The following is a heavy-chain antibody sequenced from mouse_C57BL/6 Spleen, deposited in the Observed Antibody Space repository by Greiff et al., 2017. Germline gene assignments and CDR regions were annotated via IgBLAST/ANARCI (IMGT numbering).Heavy chain of an antibody. J-gene: IGHJ1*03. Sequence: QVQLKQPGAELVKPGASVKVSCKASGYTFTRYCMHWVKQRPGQGLEWIGRRHPSASDTNYNQKFKGKATLTVDKSSSTAYMQLSSLTSEDSAVYYCGISSTTGYFDVWGKGTTVTVSS. V-gene: IGHV1-74*01. CDR3: GISSTTGYFDV. CDR1: GYTFTRYC. CDR2: RHPSASDT. D-gene: IGHD1-1*01.